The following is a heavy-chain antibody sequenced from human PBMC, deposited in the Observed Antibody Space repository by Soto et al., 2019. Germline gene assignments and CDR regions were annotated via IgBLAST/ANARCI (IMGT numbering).Heavy chain of an antibody. Sequence: GGSMRLSCAASEINIRNYPMSWVRQDPGKGLDWVSGISGSGDRTYYADSAKGRFTISKDISRNSLSLQLDSLGVEDTAVYFCARGLLVVVPAAIELGFDPWGQGTLVTVSS. J-gene: IGHJ5*02. CDR2: ISGSGDRT. CDR1: EINIRNYP. D-gene: IGHD2-2*01. CDR3: ARGLLVVVPAAIELGFDP. V-gene: IGHV3-23*01.